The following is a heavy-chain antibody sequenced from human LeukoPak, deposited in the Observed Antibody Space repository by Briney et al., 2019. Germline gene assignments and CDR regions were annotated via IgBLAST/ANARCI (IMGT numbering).Heavy chain of an antibody. J-gene: IGHJ4*02. CDR1: GFTFSTYA. Sequence: EPGGSLRLSCAASGFTFSTYAMHWVRQAPGKGLEWVAVISYDGSNKYYADSVKGRFTISRDNSKNTLYLQMNSLRAEDTAVYYCSSLLGYCSGGSCYYFDYWGQGTLVTVSS. CDR2: ISYDGSNK. D-gene: IGHD2-15*01. V-gene: IGHV3-30*03. CDR3: SSLLGYCSGGSCYYFDY.